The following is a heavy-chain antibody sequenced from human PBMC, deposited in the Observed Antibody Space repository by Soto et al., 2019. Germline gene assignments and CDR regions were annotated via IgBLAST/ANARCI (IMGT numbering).Heavy chain of an antibody. V-gene: IGHV1-69*06. D-gene: IGHD3-10*01. CDR1: GGNFSSYA. CDR2: IIPIFGTA. Sequence: SVKVSCKASGGNFSSYAISWVRQAPGQGLEWMGGIIPIFGTANYSQKFQVRVTITADKSTSTAYMELSSLRSEDTAVYYCGRDRGSPRGGDFDYWGPGTLFTVSS. J-gene: IGHJ4*02. CDR3: GRDRGSPRGGDFDY.